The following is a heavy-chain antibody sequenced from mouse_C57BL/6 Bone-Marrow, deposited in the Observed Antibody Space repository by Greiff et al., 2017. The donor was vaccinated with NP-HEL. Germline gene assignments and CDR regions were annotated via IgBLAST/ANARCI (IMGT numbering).Heavy chain of an antibody. V-gene: IGHV1-66*01. J-gene: IGHJ2*01. CDR1: GYSFTSYY. D-gene: IGHD2-5*01. Sequence: QVQLQQSGPELVKPGASVKISCKASGYSFTSYYIHWVKQRPGQGLEWIGWIYPGSGNTKYNEKFKGKATLTADTSSSTAYMQLSSLTSEDSAVYYCARSKSNYVGVYFDYWGQGTTLTVSS. CDR2: IYPGSGNT. CDR3: ARSKSNYVGVYFDY.